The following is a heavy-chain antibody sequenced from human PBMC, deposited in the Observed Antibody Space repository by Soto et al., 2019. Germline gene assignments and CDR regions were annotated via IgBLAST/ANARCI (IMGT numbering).Heavy chain of an antibody. CDR2: ISYDGSNK. D-gene: IGHD3-10*01. J-gene: IGHJ4*02. CDR3: AKDGVLLWFGIEPNYFDY. V-gene: IGHV3-30*18. CDR1: GFTFSSYG. Sequence: GGSLRLSCAASGFTFSSYGMHWVRQAPGKGLEWVAVISYDGSNKYYADSVKGRFTISRDNSKNTLYLQMNSLRAEDTAVYYCAKDGVLLWFGIEPNYFDYWGQGTLVTVSS.